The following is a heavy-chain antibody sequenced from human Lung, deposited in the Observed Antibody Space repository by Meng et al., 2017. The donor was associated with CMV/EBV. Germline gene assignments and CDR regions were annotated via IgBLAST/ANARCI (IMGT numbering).Heavy chain of an antibody. V-gene: IGHV3-48*03. Sequence: SXAASGFTFSGYGMTWVRQAPGRGLEWVSYIGSSGSSIYYADSLKGRVTISRDNARNSLYLQMNSLRADDTAVYYCARAWPYRSTHYDMDVWGQGTTVTVSS. CDR1: GFTFSGYG. J-gene: IGHJ6*02. D-gene: IGHD6-13*01. CDR3: ARAWPYRSTHYDMDV. CDR2: IGSSGSSI.